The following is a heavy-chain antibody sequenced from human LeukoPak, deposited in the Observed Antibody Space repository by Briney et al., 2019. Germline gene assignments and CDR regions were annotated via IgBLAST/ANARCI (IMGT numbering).Heavy chain of an antibody. J-gene: IGHJ3*02. Sequence: GGSLRLSCAASGFTFSSYAMHWVRQAPGKGLEWVAVISYDGSNKYYADSVKGRFTISRDNAKNSLYLQMNSLRAEDTAVYYCARFTENDAFDIWGQGTMVTVSS. CDR3: ARFTENDAFDI. CDR1: GFTFSSYA. D-gene: IGHD2-8*02. CDR2: ISYDGSNK. V-gene: IGHV3-30-3*01.